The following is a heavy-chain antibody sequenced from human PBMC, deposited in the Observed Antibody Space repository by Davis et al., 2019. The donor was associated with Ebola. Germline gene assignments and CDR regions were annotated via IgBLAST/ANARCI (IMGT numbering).Heavy chain of an antibody. CDR1: SFNFRSYG. Sequence: GESLKISCAASSFNFRSYGMHWVRQAPGKGLEWVAVIWYDGSNKYYADSVKGRFTISRDNSKNTLYLQMNSLRAEDSAVYYCARGSGSRRLYYFDYWGQGTLVTVSS. D-gene: IGHD1-26*01. CDR2: IWYDGSNK. CDR3: ARGSGSRRLYYFDY. V-gene: IGHV3-33*01. J-gene: IGHJ4*02.